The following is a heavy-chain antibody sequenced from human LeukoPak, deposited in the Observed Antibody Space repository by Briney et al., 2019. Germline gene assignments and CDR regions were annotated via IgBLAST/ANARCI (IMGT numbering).Heavy chain of an antibody. CDR2: INHSGST. J-gene: IGHJ4*02. CDR3: ARGPRYSSSILYDY. V-gene: IGHV4-34*01. Sequence: SETLSLTCAVYGGSFSGYYWSWIRQPPVKGLEWIGEINHSGSTNYNPSLKSRVTISVDTSKNQFSLKPSSVTAADTAVYYCARGPRYSSSILYDYWGQGTLVTVSS. D-gene: IGHD6-13*01. CDR1: GGSFSGYY.